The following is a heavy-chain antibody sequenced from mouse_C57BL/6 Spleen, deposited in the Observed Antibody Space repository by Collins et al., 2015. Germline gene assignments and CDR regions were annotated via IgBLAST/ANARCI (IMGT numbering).Heavy chain of an antibody. CDR2: IRSKSNNYAT. CDR1: GFTFNTNA. CDR3: VRENGEDY. V-gene: IGHV10S3*01. J-gene: IGHJ2*01. Sequence: EVQLVETGGGLVQPKGSLKLSCAASGFTFNTNAMNWVRQAPGKGLEWVARIRSKSNNYATYYADSVKDRFTISRDDSQSMLYLQMNNLKTEDTAMYYCVRENGEDYWGQGTTLTVSS.